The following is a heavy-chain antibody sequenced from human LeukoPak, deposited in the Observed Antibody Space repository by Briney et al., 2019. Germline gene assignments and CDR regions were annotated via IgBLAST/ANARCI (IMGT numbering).Heavy chain of an antibody. J-gene: IGHJ2*01. V-gene: IGHV4-59*01. Sequence: SETLSLTCTVSGGSISSYYWSWIRQPPGKGLEWIGYIYYSGSTNYNPSLKSRVTISVDTSKNQFSLELSSVTAADTAVYYCARKRYDYGDYQYFDLWGRGTLVTVSS. CDR1: GGSISSYY. CDR2: IYYSGST. D-gene: IGHD4-17*01. CDR3: ARKRYDYGDYQYFDL.